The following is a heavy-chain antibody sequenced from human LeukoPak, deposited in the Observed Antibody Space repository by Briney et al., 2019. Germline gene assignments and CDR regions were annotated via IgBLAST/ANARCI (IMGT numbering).Heavy chain of an antibody. Sequence: GESLRLSCGASGFTFSSHWMSWVRQAPGKGLEWVANIKQDGSEKYYVDSVKGRFTISRDNAKNSLYLQMNSLRAEDTAVYYCARGRAITFGGIMLGAFDIWGQGTTVTVSS. CDR1: GFTFSSHW. D-gene: IGHD3-16*01. J-gene: IGHJ3*02. CDR2: IKQDGSEK. V-gene: IGHV3-7*01. CDR3: ARGRAITFGGIMLGAFDI.